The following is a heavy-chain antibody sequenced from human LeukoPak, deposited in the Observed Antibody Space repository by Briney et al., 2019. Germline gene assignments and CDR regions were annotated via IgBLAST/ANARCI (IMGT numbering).Heavy chain of an antibody. D-gene: IGHD4-23*01. CDR2: IKQDGSEK. CDR3: ARGLTTVASPFNY. CDR1: GFTFSSYW. J-gene: IGHJ4*02. V-gene: IGHV3-7*01. Sequence: GGSLRLSCAASGFTFSSYWMSWVRQAPGKGLEWVANIKQDGSEKYYVDSVKGRFTISRDNAKNSLYLQMNSLRAEDTAVYYCARGLTTVASPFNYWGQGTLVTVSS.